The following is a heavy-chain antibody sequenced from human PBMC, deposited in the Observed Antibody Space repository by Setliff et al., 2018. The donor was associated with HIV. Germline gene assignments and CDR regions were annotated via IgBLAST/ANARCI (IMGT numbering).Heavy chain of an antibody. CDR2: FYHGEST. CDR3: ASHYSGYGGLY. CDR1: GGSVSSSTYS. J-gene: IGHJ4*02. D-gene: IGHD5-12*01. V-gene: IGHV4-39*01. Sequence: SETLSLTCNVSGGSVSSSTYSWVWIRQSPVKGLEWIGSFYHGESTSYNPSLKSRVTISVDTSKNQFSLRLNSLAASDTALYYCASHYSGYGGLYWGQGTLVTVSS.